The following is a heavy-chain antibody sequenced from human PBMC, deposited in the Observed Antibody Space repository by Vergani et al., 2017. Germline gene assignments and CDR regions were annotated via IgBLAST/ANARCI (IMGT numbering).Heavy chain of an antibody. CDR1: GGSISSGGYY. Sequence: QVQLQESGPGLVKPSQTLSLTCTVSGGSISSGGYYWSWIRQHPGKGLEWIGYIYYSGSTYYNPSLTSRVTISVDTSKNQFSLKLSSVTAADTAVYYCARGIVVVIAFDIWGQGTMVTVSS. J-gene: IGHJ3*02. D-gene: IGHD2-21*01. CDR2: IYYSGST. V-gene: IGHV4-31*03. CDR3: ARGIVVVIAFDI.